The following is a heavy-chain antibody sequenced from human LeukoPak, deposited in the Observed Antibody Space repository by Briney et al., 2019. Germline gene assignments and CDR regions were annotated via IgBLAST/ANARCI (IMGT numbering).Heavy chain of an antibody. J-gene: IGHJ4*02. D-gene: IGHD3-10*01. CDR3: ARDQGAMVRGVMAY. V-gene: IGHV1-8*01. CDR1: GYTFTSYD. Sequence: ASVKVSCKASGYTFTSYDINWVRQAPGQGLEWMGWMNPNSGNTGYAQKFQGRVTMTRNTSISTAYMELSSLRSEDTAVYYCARDQGAMVRGVMAYWGQGTLVTVSS. CDR2: MNPNSGNT.